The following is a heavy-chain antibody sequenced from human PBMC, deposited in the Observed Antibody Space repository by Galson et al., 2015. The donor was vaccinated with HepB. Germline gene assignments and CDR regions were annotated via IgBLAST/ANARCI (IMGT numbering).Heavy chain of an antibody. Sequence: SVKVSCKASGYTFTSYYMHWVRQAPGQGLEWMGIINPSGSSTSYAQKFQGRVTMTRDTSTSTVYMELSSLRSEDTAVYYCARGMRPFGPGRSRSSTTPENYWGQGTLVTVSS. D-gene: IGHD2-2*01. V-gene: IGHV1-46*01. CDR1: GYTFTSYY. J-gene: IGHJ4*02. CDR2: INPSGSST. CDR3: ARGMRPFGPGRSRSSTTPENY.